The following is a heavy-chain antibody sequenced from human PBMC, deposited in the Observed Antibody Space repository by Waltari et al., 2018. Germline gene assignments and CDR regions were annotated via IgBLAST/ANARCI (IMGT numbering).Heavy chain of an antibody. CDR1: GFTFSSYE. CDR3: ASSPREAIFGVVITALGY. Sequence: EVQLVESGGGLVQPGGSLRLSCAASGFTFSSYEMNWVRQAPGKGLEWVSYISSSGSTIYYADSVKGRFTISRDNAKNSLYLQMNSLRAEDTAVYYCASSPREAIFGVVITALGYWGQGTLVTVSS. D-gene: IGHD3-3*01. J-gene: IGHJ4*02. CDR2: ISSSGSTI. V-gene: IGHV3-48*03.